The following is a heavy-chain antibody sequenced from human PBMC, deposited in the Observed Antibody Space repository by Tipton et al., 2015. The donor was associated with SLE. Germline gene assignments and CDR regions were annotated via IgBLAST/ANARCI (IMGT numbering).Heavy chain of an antibody. CDR2: IDPGDSDT. V-gene: IGHV5-51*01. CDR3: ARRGRWDHFGS. D-gene: IGHD1-26*01. Sequence: QLVQSGAEVKKPGESLKISCKGSGYSFTSYWIGWERQMPGKGLEWMGIIDPGDSDTRYSPAFQGQVTVSADKSISTAYLRWSSLKASDTAMYCWARRGRWDHFGSWGQGPLVTVSS. CDR1: GYSFTSYW. J-gene: IGHJ4*02.